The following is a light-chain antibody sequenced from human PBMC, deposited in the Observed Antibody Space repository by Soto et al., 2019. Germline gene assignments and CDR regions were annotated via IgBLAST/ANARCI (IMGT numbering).Light chain of an antibody. J-gene: IGKJ4*01. CDR1: QSVDSNY. CDR3: QQRRNWPPVT. Sequence: IVLTQSPGTLYLSTKEEATLSCMASQSVDSNYLAWYQQKPGQTPRLIIYGASGRADGIAHTFSGSGFGTEFTLTISSLEPEDFAVYYCQQRRNWPPVTFCGGTKVDIK. CDR2: GAS. V-gene: IGKV3D-20*02.